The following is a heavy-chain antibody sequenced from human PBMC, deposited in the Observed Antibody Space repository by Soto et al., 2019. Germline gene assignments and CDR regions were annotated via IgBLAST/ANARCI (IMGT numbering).Heavy chain of an antibody. D-gene: IGHD1-26*01. CDR3: VKGEWGIVGATFDP. Sequence: PGGSLRLSCSASGFTFSSYAMHWVRQAPGKGLEYVSAISSNGGSTYYADSVKGRFTISRDNSKNTLYLQMSSLRAEDTAVYYCVKGEWGIVGATFDPWGQGTLVTVSS. CDR2: ISSNGGST. J-gene: IGHJ5*02. V-gene: IGHV3-64D*06. CDR1: GFTFSSYA.